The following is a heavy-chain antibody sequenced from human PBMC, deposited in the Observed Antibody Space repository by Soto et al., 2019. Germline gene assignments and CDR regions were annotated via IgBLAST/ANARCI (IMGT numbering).Heavy chain of an antibody. J-gene: IGHJ5*02. CDR3: ARGAFDWSGNYLAGWFDP. V-gene: IGHV1-2*02. D-gene: IGHD3-3*01. CDR2: IIPNDGGT. CDR1: GYSFTDHY. Sequence: QVQLVQSGAEVKKPGASVKISCKASGYSFTDHYIHWIRQAPGQGLEWMGWIIPNDGGTKYAQKFQDRINMIRDTSITTAYMDLSRLRSDDTAVYYCARGAFDWSGNYLAGWFDPWGQGTLVTVSS.